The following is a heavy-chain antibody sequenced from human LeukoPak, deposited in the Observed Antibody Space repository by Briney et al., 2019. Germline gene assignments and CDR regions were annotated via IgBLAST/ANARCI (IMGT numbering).Heavy chain of an antibody. V-gene: IGHV3-30-3*01. CDR1: GFTFSSYA. J-gene: IGHJ4*02. CDR2: ISYGGSNK. CDR3: ATAGNYRFDY. Sequence: GGSLRLSCAASGFTFSSYAMHWVRQAPGKGLEWVAVISYGGSNKYYADSVKGRFTISRDNSKNTLYLQMNSLRAEDTAVYYCATAGNYRFDYWGQGTLVTVSS. D-gene: IGHD1-7*01.